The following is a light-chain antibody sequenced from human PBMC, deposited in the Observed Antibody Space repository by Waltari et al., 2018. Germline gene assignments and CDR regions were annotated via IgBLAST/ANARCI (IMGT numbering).Light chain of an antibody. Sequence: LQMTQSPPSLPASVGDRVTIPCRATQSISSYLNWYQQKPGKAPKPLISAASSLQSGVPSRFSGSGSGTDFTLTISSLQPEDFATYYCQQSYSTPLTFGGGTKVEIK. J-gene: IGKJ4*01. V-gene: IGKV1-39*01. CDR1: QSISSY. CDR2: AAS. CDR3: QQSYSTPLT.